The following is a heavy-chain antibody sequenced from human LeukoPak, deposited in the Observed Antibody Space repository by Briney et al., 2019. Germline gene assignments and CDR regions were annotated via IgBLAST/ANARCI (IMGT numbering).Heavy chain of an antibody. V-gene: IGHV3-23*01. Sequence: PGRSLRLSCEASGFTFRSYAMTWVRQAPGKGLEWVSAISGSGAKTYYADSVKGRFTISRDNSRNTLYLQMNSLRAEDTAVYYCARVLEGTTHFDSWGQGTLVTVSS. D-gene: IGHD1-7*01. CDR2: ISGSGAKT. J-gene: IGHJ4*02. CDR3: ARVLEGTTHFDS. CDR1: GFTFRSYA.